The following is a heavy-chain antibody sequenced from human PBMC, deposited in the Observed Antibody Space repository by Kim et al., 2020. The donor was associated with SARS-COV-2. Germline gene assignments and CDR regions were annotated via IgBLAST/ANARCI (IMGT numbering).Heavy chain of an antibody. CDR1: GFIFSSYS. D-gene: IGHD6-13*01. CDR2: ISHHGVTT. V-gene: IGHV3-30*18. Sequence: GGSLRLSCAASGFIFSSYSMHWVRQAPGKGLEWVAVISHHGVTTSYADSVQGRFTISRDNSKNTLYLQMDNLRPEDTAAYYCAKDFGTTRTVPAAGSFDYWGQGTLVTVSS. CDR3: AKDFGTTRTVPAAGSFDY. J-gene: IGHJ4*02.